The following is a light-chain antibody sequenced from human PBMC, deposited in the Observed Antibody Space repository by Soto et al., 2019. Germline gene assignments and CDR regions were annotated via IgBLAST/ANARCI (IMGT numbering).Light chain of an antibody. V-gene: IGKV4-1*01. CDR1: RSVLYNSNNKNY. Sequence: DIVMTQSPESLAVSLGERATINCKSSRSVLYNSNNKNYLAWYQQKPGQSPKLLLYWASTRESGVPDRFSGGGSVTDFTLTISSLQAEDVAVYFCQQYFTTPYTFGQGTKVEIK. CDR2: WAS. J-gene: IGKJ2*01. CDR3: QQYFTTPYT.